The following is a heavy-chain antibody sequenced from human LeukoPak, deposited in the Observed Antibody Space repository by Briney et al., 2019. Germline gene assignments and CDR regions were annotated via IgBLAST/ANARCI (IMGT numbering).Heavy chain of an antibody. CDR2: IYYSGST. Sequence: PSETLSLTCTVSGGSLSSYYWSWLRQPPGKGREWIGYIYYSGSTNYNLSLKSRVTISVDTSKNQFSLKLSSVTAADTAVYYCAGGYSSSWYRDYWGQGTLVTVSS. J-gene: IGHJ4*02. CDR1: GGSLSSYY. V-gene: IGHV4-59*01. CDR3: AGGYSSSWYRDY. D-gene: IGHD6-13*01.